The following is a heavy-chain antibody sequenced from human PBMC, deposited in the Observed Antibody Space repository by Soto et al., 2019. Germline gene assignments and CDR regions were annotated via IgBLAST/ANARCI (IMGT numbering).Heavy chain of an antibody. V-gene: IGHV4-59*08. Sequence: SETLSLTCTVSGGSMISYYWSWIRQPPGKGLEYIGYIYRSGSTDYNPSIKSRVTMSVDTSKNQFSLNLNSVTAADTAVYYCARLPYGGNFDYWGLGILVTVSS. CDR3: ARLPYGGNFDY. CDR2: IYRSGST. D-gene: IGHD4-17*01. J-gene: IGHJ4*02. CDR1: GGSMISYY.